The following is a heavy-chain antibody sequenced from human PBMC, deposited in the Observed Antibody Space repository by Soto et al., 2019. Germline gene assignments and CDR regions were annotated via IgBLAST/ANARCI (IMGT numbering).Heavy chain of an antibody. CDR1: GYSFTSYW. V-gene: IGHV5-51*01. CDR3: ASLLPAAWGYVDY. CDR2: IYPGDSDT. D-gene: IGHD2-2*01. Sequence: GESLKISCKGSGYSFTSYWIGWVRQMPGKGLEWMGIIYPGDSDTRKSPSFQGQVTISADKSISTAYLQWSSLKASDTAMYYCASLLPAAWGYVDYWGQGTLVTVSS. J-gene: IGHJ4*02.